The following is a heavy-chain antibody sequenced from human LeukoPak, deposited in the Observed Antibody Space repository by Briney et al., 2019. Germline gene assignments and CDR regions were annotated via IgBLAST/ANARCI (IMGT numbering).Heavy chain of an antibody. Sequence: GGSLRLSCVASGFTFSNHAMNWVRQAPGKGPEWVSAISGSGASTYYADSVKGRFTISRDNSKNTLYLQMNSLRAEDTAVYYCVKDMEYCGGDCYPDAFDIWGQGTMVTVSS. CDR2: ISGSGAST. CDR3: VKDMEYCGGDCYPDAFDI. CDR1: GFTFSNHA. D-gene: IGHD2-21*02. J-gene: IGHJ3*02. V-gene: IGHV3-23*01.